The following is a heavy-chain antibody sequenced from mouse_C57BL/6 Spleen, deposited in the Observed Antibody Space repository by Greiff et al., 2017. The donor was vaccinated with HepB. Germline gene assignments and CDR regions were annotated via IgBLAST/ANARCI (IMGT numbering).Heavy chain of an antibody. J-gene: IGHJ4*01. Sequence: QVQLKESGPELVKPGASVKISCKASGYAFSSSWMNWVKQRPGKGLEWIGRIYPGDGDTNYNGKFKGKATLTADKSSSTAYMQLSSLTSEDSAVYFCASYGKGAYAMDYWGQGTSVTVSS. V-gene: IGHV1-82*01. CDR3: ASYGKGAYAMDY. CDR2: IYPGDGDT. D-gene: IGHD2-1*01. CDR1: GYAFSSSW.